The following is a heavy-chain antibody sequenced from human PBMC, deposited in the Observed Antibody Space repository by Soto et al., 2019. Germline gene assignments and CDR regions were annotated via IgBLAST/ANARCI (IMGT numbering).Heavy chain of an antibody. J-gene: IGHJ4*02. CDR3: AKDSTPWGIVVVLAATFGY. CDR2: ISGSGGST. CDR1: GFTFSSYA. V-gene: IGHV3-23*01. Sequence: GGSLRLSCAASGFTFSSYAMSWVRQAPGKGLEWVSAISGSGGSTYYADSVKGRFTISRDNSKNTLYLQMNSLRAEDTAVYYGAKDSTPWGIVVVLAATFGYWGQGTLVTVSS. D-gene: IGHD2-15*01.